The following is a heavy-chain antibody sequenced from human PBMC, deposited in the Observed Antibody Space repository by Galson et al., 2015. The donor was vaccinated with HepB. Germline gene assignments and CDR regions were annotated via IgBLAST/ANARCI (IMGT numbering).Heavy chain of an antibody. CDR3: ARGNYGDYALDY. CDR1: RYTFTGYY. CDR2: INPNSGGT. V-gene: IGHV1-2*05. J-gene: IGHJ4*02. Sequence: SVKVSCKASRYTFTGYYMHWVRQAPGQGLEWMGRINPNSGGTNYAQKFQGRVTMTRDTSISTAYMELSRLRSDDTVVYYCARGNYGDYALDYWGQGTLVTVSS. D-gene: IGHD4-17*01.